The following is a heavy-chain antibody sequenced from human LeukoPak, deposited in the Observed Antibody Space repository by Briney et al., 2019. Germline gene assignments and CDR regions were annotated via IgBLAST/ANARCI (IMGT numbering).Heavy chain of an antibody. CDR3: ARELLGSRAFDI. V-gene: IGHV3-33*01. D-gene: IGHD7-27*01. CDR2: IWYDGSNK. CDR1: GFTFSSYG. J-gene: IGHJ3*02. Sequence: PGGSLRLSCVASGFTFSSYGMHWVRQAPGKGLEWVAVIWYDGSNKYYPDSVKGRFTISRDNSKNTLYLQMNSLRAEDTAVYYCARELLGSRAFDIWGQGTMVTVSS.